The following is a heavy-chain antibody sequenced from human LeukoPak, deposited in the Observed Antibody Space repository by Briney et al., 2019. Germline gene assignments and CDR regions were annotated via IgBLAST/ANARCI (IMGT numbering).Heavy chain of an antibody. CDR2: ISGSGGST. Sequence: SGGSLRLSCAASGFTFSSYAMSWVRQAPGKGLEWVSAISGSGGSTYYADSLKGRFTISRDNSKNTLYLQMNSLRVEDTALYYCARGISGDTYKFDYWGQGTLVTASS. CDR3: ARGISGDTYKFDY. CDR1: GFTFSSYA. J-gene: IGHJ4*02. D-gene: IGHD2-21*01. V-gene: IGHV3-23*01.